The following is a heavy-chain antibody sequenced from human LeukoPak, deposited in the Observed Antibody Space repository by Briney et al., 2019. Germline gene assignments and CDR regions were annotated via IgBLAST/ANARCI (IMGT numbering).Heavy chain of an antibody. Sequence: GGSLRLSCAASGFTFSSYWMSWVRQAPGKGLEWVANIKEDGGEKYYVDSVKGRFTISRDNAKNSLYLQMSGLRAEDTALYYCARTGYFDYWGQGTLVTVSS. J-gene: IGHJ4*02. CDR1: GFTFSSYW. CDR2: IKEDGGEK. V-gene: IGHV3-7*01. CDR3: ARTGYFDY.